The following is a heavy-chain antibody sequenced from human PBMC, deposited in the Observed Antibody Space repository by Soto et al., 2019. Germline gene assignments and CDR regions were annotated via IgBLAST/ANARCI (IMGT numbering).Heavy chain of an antibody. D-gene: IGHD5-18*01. V-gene: IGHV4-59*11. CDR2: ISYSGST. CDR1: GCSITSHY. J-gene: IGHJ4*02. Sequence: SETLSLTCTFSGCSITSHYWSWIRQPPGKGLEWIGYISYSGSTNYSPSLKSRVTISVDTSKNQFSLKLSSVTAADTAVYYCARVGGGYSYVSGYFDYWGQGTLVTVSS. CDR3: ARVGGGYSYVSGYFDY.